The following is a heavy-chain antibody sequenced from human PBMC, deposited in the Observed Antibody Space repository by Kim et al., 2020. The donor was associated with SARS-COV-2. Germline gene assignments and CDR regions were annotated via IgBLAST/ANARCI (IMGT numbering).Heavy chain of an antibody. J-gene: IGHJ6*03. CDR2: IWNDGSNE. CDR1: GFTFSSYG. Sequence: GGSLRRSCAASGFTFSSYGMHWVRQAPGKGLEWVAAIWNDGSNEYYADSVKGRFSISRDNSKKTMDVQMNSLRAEDTAVYYCARSPLRSSSTSSYYMDV. V-gene: IGHV3-33*01. CDR3: ARSPLRSSSTSSYYMDV. D-gene: IGHD2-2*01.